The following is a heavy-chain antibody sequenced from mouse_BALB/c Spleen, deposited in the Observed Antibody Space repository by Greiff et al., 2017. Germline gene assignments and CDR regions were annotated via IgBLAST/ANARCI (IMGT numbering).Heavy chain of an antibody. Sequence: EVQLVESGPGLVKPSQSLSLTCTVTGYSITSDYAWNWIRQFPGNKLEWMGYISYSGSTSYNPSLKSRISITRDTSKNQFFLQLNSVTTEDTATYYCARKALLDDALDYWGQGTSVTVSS. CDR3: ARKALLDDALDY. D-gene: IGHD2-10*02. CDR2: ISYSGST. J-gene: IGHJ4*01. V-gene: IGHV3-2*02. CDR1: GYSITSDYA.